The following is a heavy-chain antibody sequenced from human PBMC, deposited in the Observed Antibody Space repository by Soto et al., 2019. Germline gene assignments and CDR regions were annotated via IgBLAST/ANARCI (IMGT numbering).Heavy chain of an antibody. J-gene: IGHJ6*02. V-gene: IGHV4-31*03. CDR1: GGSISSGGYY. Sequence: QVQLQESGPGLVKPSQTLSLTCSVSGGSISSGGYYWCWVRQHPGKGLEWIGYIDYSGSTNYNPSLKSRLSMSVDTSKNHFSLQLTSVTAADTAVYHCARRDSGYIHGPPHYYYGLDVWGQGTTVTVSS. CDR2: IDYSGST. D-gene: IGHD5-18*01. CDR3: ARRDSGYIHGPPHYYYGLDV.